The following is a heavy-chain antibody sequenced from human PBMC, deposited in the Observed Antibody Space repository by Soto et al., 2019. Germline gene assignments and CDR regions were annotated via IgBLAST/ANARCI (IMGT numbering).Heavy chain of an antibody. J-gene: IGHJ4*02. V-gene: IGHV3-30*18. CDR1: GFTFNNYG. CDR2: ISHDGSNK. Sequence: QVQLVESGGGVVQPGRSLRLSCAASGFTFNNYGRHWVRQAPGKGLEWVALISHDGSNKYYADSVKGRFTISRDNSKNTLYLQMNSLRDEDTAVYYCAKDLPAWLPSPASSRYWGQGTLVTVSS. CDR3: AKDLPAWLPSPASSRY. D-gene: IGHD3-22*01.